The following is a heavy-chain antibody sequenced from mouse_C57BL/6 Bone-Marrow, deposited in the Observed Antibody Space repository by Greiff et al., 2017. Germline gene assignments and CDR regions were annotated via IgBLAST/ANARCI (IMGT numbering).Heavy chain of an antibody. V-gene: IGHV5-4*03. CDR2: ISDGGSYT. CDR3: AMSWFAY. J-gene: IGHJ3*01. CDR1: GFTFSSYA. Sequence: EVMLVESGGGLVKPGGSLKLSCAASGFTFSSYAMSWVRQTPEKRLEWVATISDGGSYTYYPDNVKGRFTISRDNAKNNLYLQMSHLKSEDTAMYYCAMSWFAYWGQGTLVTVSA.